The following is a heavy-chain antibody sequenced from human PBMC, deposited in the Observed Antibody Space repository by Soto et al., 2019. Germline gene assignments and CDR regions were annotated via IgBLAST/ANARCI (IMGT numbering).Heavy chain of an antibody. Sequence: QVQLVQSGAEVKKPGASVKVSCKASGYIFTNHYIHWVRQAPGQGLEGMGIINPSGGSTNYLQKFQGRVTMTRATSTSTVYMELSSLRSEDTAVYFCARADYYDSSGFYYDYWGQGTLVTVSS. CDR2: INPSGGST. CDR3: ARADYYDSSGFYYDY. V-gene: IGHV1-46*01. J-gene: IGHJ4*02. CDR1: GYIFTNHY. D-gene: IGHD3-22*01.